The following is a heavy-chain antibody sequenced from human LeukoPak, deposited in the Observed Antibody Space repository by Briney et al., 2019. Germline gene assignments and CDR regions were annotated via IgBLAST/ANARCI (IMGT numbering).Heavy chain of an antibody. V-gene: IGHV4-59*01. D-gene: IGHD6-13*01. CDR2: IYYSGTT. CDR3: ARGVYIAAAQYGY. Sequence: PSETLSLSCTVSGGSISSYYWSWIRQPPGKGLEWIGYIYYSGTTNYNPSLKSRVTISVDTSKNQFSLKLSSVTAADTAVYYCARGVYIAAAQYGYWGQGTLVSVSS. CDR1: GGSISSYY. J-gene: IGHJ4*02.